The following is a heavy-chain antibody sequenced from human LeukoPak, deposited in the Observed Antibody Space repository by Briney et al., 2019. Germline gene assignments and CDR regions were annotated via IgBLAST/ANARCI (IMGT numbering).Heavy chain of an antibody. CDR1: GYTFTGYY. CDR3: ARVVVGYSYALNWFDP. Sequence: ASVKVSCKASGYTFTGYYMHWVRQAPGQGLEWMGWISAYNGNTNYAQKLQGRVTMTTDTSTSTAYMELRSLRSDDTAVYYCARVVVGYSYALNWFDPWGQGTLVTVSS. J-gene: IGHJ5*02. D-gene: IGHD5-18*01. CDR2: ISAYNGNT. V-gene: IGHV1-18*04.